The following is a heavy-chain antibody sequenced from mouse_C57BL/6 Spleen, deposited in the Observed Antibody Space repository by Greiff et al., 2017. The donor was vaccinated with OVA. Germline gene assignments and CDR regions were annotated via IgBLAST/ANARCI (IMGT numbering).Heavy chain of an antibody. CDR2: INPNNGGT. CDR1: GYTFTDYN. CDR3: ARKFITTVVATDD. J-gene: IGHJ2*01. Sequence: VQLQQSGPELVKPGASVKMSCKASGYTFTDYNMHWVKQSHGKSLEWIGYINPNNGGTSYNQKFKGKATLTVNKSSSTAYMELRSLTSEDSAVYYCARKFITTVVATDDWGKGTTLTVSS. D-gene: IGHD1-1*01. V-gene: IGHV1-22*01.